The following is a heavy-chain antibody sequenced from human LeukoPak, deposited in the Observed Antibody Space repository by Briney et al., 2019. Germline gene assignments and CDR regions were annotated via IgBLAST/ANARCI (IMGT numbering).Heavy chain of an antibody. CDR2: MNPGDDST. Sequence: ASVKISCKASGYSFTYYYLHWVRQAPGQGLEWMGMMNPGDDSTTYAQKFQGRVTMARDTSPSTVYMELNSLRSEDTAVYYCARESLYGYLDDYWGQGTLVTVSS. D-gene: IGHD5-18*01. V-gene: IGHV1-46*01. J-gene: IGHJ4*02. CDR1: GYSFTYYY. CDR3: ARESLYGYLDDY.